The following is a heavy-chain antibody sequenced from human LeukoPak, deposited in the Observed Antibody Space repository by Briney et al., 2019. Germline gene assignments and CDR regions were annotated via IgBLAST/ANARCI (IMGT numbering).Heavy chain of an antibody. Sequence: PSETLSLTCAVYGGSFSGYYWSWIRQPPGKGLEWIGEINHSGSTNYNPSLKSRVTISVDTSKNQFSLKLSSVTAADTAVYYCARSVYPFIDAFDIWGQGTMVTVSS. J-gene: IGHJ3*02. CDR3: ARSVYPFIDAFDI. CDR2: INHSGST. V-gene: IGHV4-34*01. CDR1: GGSFSGYY. D-gene: IGHD3-10*01.